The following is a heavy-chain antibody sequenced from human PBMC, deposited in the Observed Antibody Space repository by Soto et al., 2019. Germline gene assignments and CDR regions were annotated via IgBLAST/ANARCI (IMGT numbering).Heavy chain of an antibody. CDR3: ATIIIPGTRHTDFDP. J-gene: IGHJ5*02. V-gene: IGHV4-39*01. CDR2: VYYVGSP. CDR1: GFSMGSVDNY. Sequence: XETLSLTCSVSGFSMGSVDNYWAWIRQARGKGLEWIGSVYYVGSPFYNPSLKSRVTMSIDTTKNQFSLNLTSVTATDTAVYYCATIIIPGTRHTDFDPTGQGISATVSS.